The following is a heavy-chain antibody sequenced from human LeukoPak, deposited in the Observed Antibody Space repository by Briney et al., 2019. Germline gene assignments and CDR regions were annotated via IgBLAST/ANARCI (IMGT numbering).Heavy chain of an antibody. D-gene: IGHD4-23*01. J-gene: IGHJ4*02. CDR2: IRYDGSDK. CDR1: GFTFSRYG. Sequence: GGSLRLSCAASGFTFSRYGMHWVRQAPGKGLEWVAFIRYDGSDKYYPDSVKGRFTISRDNSKNTLYLQMNSLRAEDTAVYYCAKGPYDYGANSGGVDCWGQGTLVTVSS. V-gene: IGHV3-30*02. CDR3: AKGPYDYGANSGGVDC.